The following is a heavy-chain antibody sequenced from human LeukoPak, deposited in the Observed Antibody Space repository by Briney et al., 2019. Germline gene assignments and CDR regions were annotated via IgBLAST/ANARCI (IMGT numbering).Heavy chain of an antibody. D-gene: IGHD1-26*01. CDR1: GYTFTSYW. Sequence: GESLKISCQISGYTFTSYWIGWVRQMPGKGLEWMGIIYLGDSDTRYTPSFQGQVTISADKSISTGYLQWSSLKASDTAMYYCAISTSGSYSYDYWGQGTLVTVSS. J-gene: IGHJ4*02. CDR2: IYLGDSDT. V-gene: IGHV5-51*01. CDR3: AISTSGSYSYDY.